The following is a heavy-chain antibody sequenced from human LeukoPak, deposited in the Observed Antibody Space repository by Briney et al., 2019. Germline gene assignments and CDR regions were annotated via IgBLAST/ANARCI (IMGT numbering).Heavy chain of an antibody. J-gene: IGHJ4*02. Sequence: SVKVSCTASGGTFSSYAISWVRQAPGQGLEWMGGIIPIFGTANYAQKFQGRVTITTDESTSTAYMELSSLRSEDTAVYYCARGRPPYTIFGVVIQDAPFDYWGQGTLVTVSS. D-gene: IGHD3-3*01. CDR1: GGTFSSYA. CDR2: IIPIFGTA. V-gene: IGHV1-69*05. CDR3: ARGRPPYTIFGVVIQDAPFDY.